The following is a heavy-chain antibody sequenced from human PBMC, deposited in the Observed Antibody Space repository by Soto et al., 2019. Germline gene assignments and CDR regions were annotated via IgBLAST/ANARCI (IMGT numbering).Heavy chain of an antibody. Sequence: EVQLVESGGGLVQPGGSLRLSCAASGFTFSDYWMNWVRQAPGKGLVWVSRIDSDGSSTNYADSVKGRFTISRDNAKNKLYLQMNSLRAEDTAVYYCAKSNWFDPWGQGSLVTVSS. V-gene: IGHV3-74*01. J-gene: IGHJ5*02. CDR1: GFTFSDYW. CDR3: AKSNWFDP. CDR2: IDSDGSST.